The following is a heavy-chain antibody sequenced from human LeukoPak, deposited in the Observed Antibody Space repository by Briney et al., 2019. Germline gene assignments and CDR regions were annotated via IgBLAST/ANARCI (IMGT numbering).Heavy chain of an antibody. V-gene: IGHV1-69-2*01. D-gene: IGHD4-23*01. J-gene: IGHJ4*02. CDR3: AIGLTTVGSTGDY. CDR2: VYPEDGET. Sequence: ASVNVSCKVSVYTFIDYYMHWVHQAPGKELEWVGLVYPEDGETINVDRFNGGVTQTAETSTDTAYMELSSLRSEDTAVYYCAIGLTTVGSTGDYWGQGTLVTVSS. CDR1: VYTFIDYY.